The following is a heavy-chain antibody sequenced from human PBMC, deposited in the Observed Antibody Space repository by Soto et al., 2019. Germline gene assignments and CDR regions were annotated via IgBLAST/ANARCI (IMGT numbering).Heavy chain of an antibody. D-gene: IGHD4-17*01. Sequence: QVQLVQSGAEVKKPGSSVKVSCKASGGTFSSYAISWVRQAPGQGLEWMGGIIPIFGTANYAQKFQGRVKITADESTSTAYMELSSLRSEDTAVYYCARYLRLMTTVTPRGDTAAFDIWGQGTMVTVSS. J-gene: IGHJ3*02. CDR1: GGTFSSYA. CDR2: IIPIFGTA. CDR3: ARYLRLMTTVTPRGDTAAFDI. V-gene: IGHV1-69*01.